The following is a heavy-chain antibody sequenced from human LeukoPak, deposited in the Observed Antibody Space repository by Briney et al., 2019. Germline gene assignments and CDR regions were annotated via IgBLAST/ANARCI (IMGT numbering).Heavy chain of an antibody. Sequence: GGSLRLSCAASGFTFSSYAMHWVRQAPGKGLEWVAVISYDGSNKHYADSVKGRFTISRDNSKNTLYLQMNSLRAEDTAVYYCARESSGDYFDYWGQGTLVTVSS. CDR3: ARESSGDYFDY. D-gene: IGHD3-10*01. CDR1: GFTFSSYA. V-gene: IGHV3-30-3*01. CDR2: ISYDGSNK. J-gene: IGHJ4*02.